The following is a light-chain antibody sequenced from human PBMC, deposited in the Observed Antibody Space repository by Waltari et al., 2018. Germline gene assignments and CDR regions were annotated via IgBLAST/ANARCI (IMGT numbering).Light chain of an antibody. CDR2: GAS. CDR1: QSLTKRY. V-gene: IGKV3-20*01. J-gene: IGKJ2*01. Sequence: VLTQSPGTLSLSPGARVTLSCRASQSLTKRYLAWYQQKPGQAPRLLIYGASSRAAGIPDRVSVSGSGTDFTLTISRLEPEDFAVYYCQQYGSAILYTFGQGTKLEIK. CDR3: QQYGSAILYT.